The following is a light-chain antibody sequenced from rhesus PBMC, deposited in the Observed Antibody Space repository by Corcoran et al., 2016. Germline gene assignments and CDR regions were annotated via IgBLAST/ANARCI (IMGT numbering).Light chain of an antibody. CDR1: QGISNW. CDR2: RAS. Sequence: DIQMTQSPSSLSASVGDRVTITCRASQGISNWLAWYQQKPGKAPKLLIDRASNLETGCPSRVSGSGSGTDFTLTISSLQPEDIATYYCQQHNNSPWTFGQGTKVEIK. V-gene: IGKV1-69*01. J-gene: IGKJ1*01. CDR3: QQHNNSPWT.